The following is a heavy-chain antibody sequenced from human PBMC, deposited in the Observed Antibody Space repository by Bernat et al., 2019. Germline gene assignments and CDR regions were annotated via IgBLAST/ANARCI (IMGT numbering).Heavy chain of an antibody. D-gene: IGHD2-15*01. CDR2: IWFDGSKI. J-gene: IGHJ4*01. Sequence: QVHLVESGGGVVQPGRSLRLSCAASGFTFSYHGMHWVRQVPGKGLEWVALIWFDGSKIYYRDSVKGRFTISRDNSKNTLYLQMSSLRAEDTAVYYCARMRQVEKNNYFDYWGQGTLVTVAS. CDR1: GFTFSYHG. V-gene: IGHV3-33*01. CDR3: ARMRQVEKNNYFDY.